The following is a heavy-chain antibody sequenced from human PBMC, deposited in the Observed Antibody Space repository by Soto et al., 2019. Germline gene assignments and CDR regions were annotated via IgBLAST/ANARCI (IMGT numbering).Heavy chain of an antibody. CDR1: GFTFSSYG. CDR3: AKEKDVLLWFGEFNY. V-gene: IGHV3-30*18. Sequence: QAGGSLRLSCAASGFTFSSYGMHWVRQAPGKGLEWVAVISYDGSNKYYADSVKGRFTISRDNSKNTLYLQMNSLRAEDTAVYYCAKEKDVLLWFGEFNYWGQGTLVTVSS. CDR2: ISYDGSNK. D-gene: IGHD3-10*01. J-gene: IGHJ4*02.